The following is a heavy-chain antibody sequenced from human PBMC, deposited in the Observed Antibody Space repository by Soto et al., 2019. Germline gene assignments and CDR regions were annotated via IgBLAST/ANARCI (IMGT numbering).Heavy chain of an antibody. J-gene: IGHJ5*01. Sequence: SQTLSLPCAISGDSVSSYSAAWNWIRQSPSGGLEWLGRTYYRSRFFSDYAESVKSRIIINPDTSKNQFSLQLKSVTPEDTAVYYCVRDRYSSSGWFDPWGQGTTVIVSS. V-gene: IGHV6-1*01. CDR1: GDSVSSYSAA. CDR2: TYYRSRFFS. CDR3: VRDRYSSSGWFDP. D-gene: IGHD3-10*01.